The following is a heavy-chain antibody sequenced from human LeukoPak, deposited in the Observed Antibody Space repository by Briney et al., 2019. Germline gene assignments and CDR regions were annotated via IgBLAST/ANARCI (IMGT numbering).Heavy chain of an antibody. V-gene: IGHV3-30*18. CDR1: GFTFSTYG. CDR2: ISYDGSNK. J-gene: IGHJ4*02. Sequence: GGSLRLSCAASGFTFSTYGMHWVRQAPGKGLEGGSVISYDGSNKYYADSVKGRFTTSRDNSKNTLYLQMDSLRVEDTAVYYCAKVYSDYSLYYFDYWGQGTLVAVSS. D-gene: IGHD2/OR15-2a*01. CDR3: AKVYSDYSLYYFDY.